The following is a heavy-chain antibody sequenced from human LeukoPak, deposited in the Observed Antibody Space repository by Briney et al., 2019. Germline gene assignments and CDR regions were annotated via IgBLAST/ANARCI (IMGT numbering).Heavy chain of an antibody. CDR3: ARGHYDVLAASYKWAPDY. V-gene: IGHV3-21*01. CDR2: ITSGGDYI. D-gene: IGHD3-9*01. CDR1: GFTFNTFN. Sequence: SGGSLRLSCAASGFTFNTFNMNWVRQAPGKGLEWVSSITSGGDYIYYADSVKGRFTTSRDNAKNSLSLQLNSLRVEDTAVYYCARGHYDVLAASYKWAPDYWGQGTLVTVSS. J-gene: IGHJ4*02.